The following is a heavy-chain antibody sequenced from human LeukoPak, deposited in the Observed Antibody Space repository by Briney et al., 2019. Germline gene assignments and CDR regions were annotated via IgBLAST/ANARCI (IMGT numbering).Heavy chain of an antibody. CDR2: IYTSGST. V-gene: IGHV4-4*07. Sequence: SETLSLTCTVSGGSISSYYWSWIRQPAGKGLEWIGRIYTSGSTNYNPSLKSRVTMSVDTSKNQFSLKLSSVTAADTAVYYCARGPAGFWSGYYEGAYYFDYWGQGTLVTVSS. CDR3: ARGPAGFWSGYYEGAYYFDY. D-gene: IGHD3-3*01. CDR1: GGSISSYY. J-gene: IGHJ4*02.